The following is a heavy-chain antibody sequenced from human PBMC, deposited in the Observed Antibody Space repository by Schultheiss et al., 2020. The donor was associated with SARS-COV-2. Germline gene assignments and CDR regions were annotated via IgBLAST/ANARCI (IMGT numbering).Heavy chain of an antibody. CDR3: ARGTYYYDSSGYYSTPMYYYYGMDV. J-gene: IGHJ6*02. D-gene: IGHD3-22*01. V-gene: IGHV4-39*07. Sequence: SETLSLTCTVSGDSFSSSSYYWGWIRQPPGKGLEWIGEINHSGSTNYNPSLKSRVTISVDTSKNQFSLKLSSVTAADTAVYYCARGTYYYDSSGYYSTPMYYYYGMDVWGQGNTVTVSS. CDR2: INHSGST. CDR1: GDSFSSSSYY.